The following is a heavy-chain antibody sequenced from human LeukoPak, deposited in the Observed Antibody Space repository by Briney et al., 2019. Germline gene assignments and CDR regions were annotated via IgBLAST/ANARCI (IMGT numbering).Heavy chain of an antibody. CDR1: GGSISSYY. Sequence: SETLSLTCTVSGGSISSYYWSWIRQPAGKGLEWIGRIYTSGSTNYNPSLKSRVTMSVDTSKNQFSLKLSSVTAADTAVYYCASLTGSGSYYTSCDAFDIWGQGTMVTVSS. D-gene: IGHD3-10*01. V-gene: IGHV4-4*07. CDR2: IYTSGST. CDR3: ASLTGSGSYYTSCDAFDI. J-gene: IGHJ3*02.